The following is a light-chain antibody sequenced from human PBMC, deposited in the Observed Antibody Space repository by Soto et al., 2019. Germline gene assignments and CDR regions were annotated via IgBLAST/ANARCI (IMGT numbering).Light chain of an antibody. J-gene: IGLJ3*02. CDR1: SSNIGNNY. CDR2: DNN. V-gene: IGLV1-51*01. CDR3: GTWDSSLSAVL. Sequence: QSVLTQPPSMSAAPGQTVTISCSGSSSNIGNNYVSWYQQVPGTSPKLLIYDNNKRPSGIPDRFSGSKSGTSATLGVTGLQTGDEADYYCGTWDSSLSAVLFGGGTKLTVL.